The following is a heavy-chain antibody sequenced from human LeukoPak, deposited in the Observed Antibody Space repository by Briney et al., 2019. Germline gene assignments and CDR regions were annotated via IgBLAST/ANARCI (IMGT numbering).Heavy chain of an antibody. Sequence: SETLSLTCAVYGGSFSGYYWSWIRQPPGKGLEWIGEINHSGSTNYNPSLKSRVTISVDKSKNQFSLKLSSVTAADTAVYYCARVSYYDSSDNRGAFDYWGHGTLVTVSS. CDR3: ARVSYYDSSDNRGAFDY. V-gene: IGHV4-34*01. CDR2: INHSGST. CDR1: GGSFSGYY. J-gene: IGHJ4*01. D-gene: IGHD3-22*01.